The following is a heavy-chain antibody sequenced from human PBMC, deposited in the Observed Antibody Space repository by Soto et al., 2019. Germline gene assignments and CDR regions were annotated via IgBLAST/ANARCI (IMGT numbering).Heavy chain of an antibody. V-gene: IGHV1-3*01. D-gene: IGHD4-17*01. CDR3: AREGRYGDYVDY. J-gene: IGHJ4*02. Sequence: ASVKVSCKASGYTFTGYYIHWVRQAPGQGLEWMGWINAGNGDTKYSQKFQGRVTITRDTSAKTAYLELSSLRSEDTAVYYCAREGRYGDYVDYWGQGTLVPVSS. CDR2: INAGNGDT. CDR1: GYTFTGYY.